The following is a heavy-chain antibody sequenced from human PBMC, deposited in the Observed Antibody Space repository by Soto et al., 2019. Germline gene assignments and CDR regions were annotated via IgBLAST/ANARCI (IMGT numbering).Heavy chain of an antibody. CDR3: AKDRPRLTQQFNGVS. D-gene: IGHD2-8*01. Sequence: PSETLSLTCAVSGGSISSSNWWSWVRQPPGKGLEWIGEIYHSGSTNYNPSLKSRVTISVDTSKNQFSLKLSSVTAADTAVFYCAKDRPRLTQQFNGVSWGQGTLVTVSS. V-gene: IGHV4-4*02. CDR2: IYHSGST. CDR1: GGSISSSNW. J-gene: IGHJ5*02.